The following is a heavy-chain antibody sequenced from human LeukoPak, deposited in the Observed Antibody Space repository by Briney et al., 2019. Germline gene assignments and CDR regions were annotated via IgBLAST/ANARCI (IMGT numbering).Heavy chain of an antibody. CDR3: ARSYSYDILTGPRYWFDP. Sequence: SETLSLTCTVSGGSISSYYWSWIRQPPGKGLEWIGYIYYSGSTNYNPSLKSRATISVDTSKNQFSLKLSSVTAADTAVYYCARSYSYDILTGPRYWFDPWGQGTLVTVSS. J-gene: IGHJ5*02. V-gene: IGHV4-59*01. D-gene: IGHD3-9*01. CDR2: IYYSGST. CDR1: GGSISSYY.